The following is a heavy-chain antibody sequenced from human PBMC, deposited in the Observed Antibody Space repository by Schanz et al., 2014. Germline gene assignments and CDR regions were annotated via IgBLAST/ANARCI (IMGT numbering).Heavy chain of an antibody. CDR1: GYTFTDYG. V-gene: IGHV1-18*01. CDR2: ISTFRNEDT. CDR3: ATMWGYCTATACQILEVLDV. J-gene: IGHJ3*01. D-gene: IGHD2-8*02. Sequence: QVQVVQSGAEVKKPGASVKVSCKASGYTFTDYGVIWVRQAPGQGPEFMGWISTFRNEDTNSAQRFQGRVTMTTDTSTSTAYMELRSLRSDDTAMYYCATMWGYCTATACQILEVLDVWGQGTMVTVSS.